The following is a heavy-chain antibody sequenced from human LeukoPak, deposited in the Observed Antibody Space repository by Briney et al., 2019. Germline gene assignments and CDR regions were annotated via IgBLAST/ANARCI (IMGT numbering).Heavy chain of an antibody. D-gene: IGHD3-10*01. CDR1: GGSFSGYY. Sequence: ETLSLTCALYGGSFSGYYWSWVRQAPGKGLEWVSVIYGGDNTYYADSVKGRFTISRDTSKSTLYLQMNSLRAEDTAVYYCARVNRYGSGSYYNDWGQGTLVTVSS. J-gene: IGHJ4*02. CDR2: IYGGDNT. V-gene: IGHV3-53*01. CDR3: ARVNRYGSGSYYND.